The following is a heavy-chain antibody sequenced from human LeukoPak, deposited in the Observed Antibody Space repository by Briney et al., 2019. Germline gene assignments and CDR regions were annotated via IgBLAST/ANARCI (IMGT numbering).Heavy chain of an antibody. V-gene: IGHV3-9*01. J-gene: IGHJ4*02. CDR1: GFTFDDYA. CDR3: AKDMDYGSGSYSLDY. D-gene: IGHD3-10*01. CDR2: ISWNSGSI. Sequence: GGSLRLSCAASGFTFDDYAMHWVRQAPGKGLEWVSGISWNSGSIGYADSVKGRFTISRDNAKNSLYLQMNSLRAEDTALYYCAKDMDYGSGSYSLDYWGQGTLVTVSS.